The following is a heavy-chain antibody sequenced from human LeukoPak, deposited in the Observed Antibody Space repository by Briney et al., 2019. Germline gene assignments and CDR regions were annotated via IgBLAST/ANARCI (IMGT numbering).Heavy chain of an antibody. CDR1: GFTFSSYA. V-gene: IGHV3-23*01. CDR2: ISGSGGST. D-gene: IGHD3-10*01. CDR3: AKVRGSGSYYRRGYFDY. J-gene: IGHJ4*02. Sequence: GGSLRLSCAASGFTFSSYAMSWVRQAPGKGLDWVSAISGSGGSTYYADSVKGRFTISRDNSKNTLYLQMNSLRAEDTAVYYCAKVRGSGSYYRRGYFDYWGQGTLVTVSS.